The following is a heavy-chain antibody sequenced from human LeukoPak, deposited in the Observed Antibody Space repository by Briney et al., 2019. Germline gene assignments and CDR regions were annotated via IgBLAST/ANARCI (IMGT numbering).Heavy chain of an antibody. Sequence: ASVKVSCKASGYTFTSYGISWVRQAPGQGLEWMGWISAYNGNTNYAQKLQGRVTMTTDTSTSTAYVELRSLRSDDTAVYYCARDRSDAYDFWSGYRLFDPWGQGTLVTVSS. CDR1: GYTFTSYG. CDR2: ISAYNGNT. CDR3: ARDRSDAYDFWSGYRLFDP. V-gene: IGHV1-18*01. J-gene: IGHJ5*02. D-gene: IGHD3-3*01.